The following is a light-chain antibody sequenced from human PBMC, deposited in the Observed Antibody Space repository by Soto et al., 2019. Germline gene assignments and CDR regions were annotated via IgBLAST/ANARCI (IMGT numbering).Light chain of an antibody. CDR2: GNS. J-gene: IGLJ2*01. V-gene: IGLV1-40*01. Sequence: QSVLTQPPSVSGAPGQRVTISCTGSSSNIGAGYDVHWYQQLPGTAPKLLIYGNSNRPSGVPDRFSGSKSGSSASLAITGLQAEDDADYCCQSYDSSRTGLVFGGGTHLTVL. CDR1: SSNIGAGYD. CDR3: QSYDSSRTGLV.